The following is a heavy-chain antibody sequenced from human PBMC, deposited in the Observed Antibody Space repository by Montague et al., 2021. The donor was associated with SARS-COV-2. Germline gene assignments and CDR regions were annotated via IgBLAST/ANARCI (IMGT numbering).Heavy chain of an antibody. D-gene: IGHD1-1*01. CDR1: GDSMTDSY. Sequence: SETLSLTCTVSGDSMTDSYWSWIRQPPGKGLEYIGYIYFSGSTNYNPSLKSRLTMSLDRPTNRFSLRLNSVTAADTAMYYCARAQNTCFIANCVNYFDFWGLGAQVTVSS. CDR2: IYFSGST. V-gene: IGHV4-59*01. J-gene: IGHJ4*02. CDR3: ARAQNTCFIANCVNYFDF.